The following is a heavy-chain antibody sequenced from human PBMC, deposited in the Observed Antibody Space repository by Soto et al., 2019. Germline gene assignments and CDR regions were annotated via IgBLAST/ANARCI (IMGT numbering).Heavy chain of an antibody. CDR1: GGTFSSYA. V-gene: IGHV1-69*13. Sequence: VASVKVSCKASGGTFSSYAISWVRQAPGQGLEWMGGIIPIFGTANYAQKFQGRVTITADESTSTAYMELSSLRSEDTAVYYCALRASSCCDGSGSLVFDYWGQGSLVTVSS. CDR2: IIPIFGTA. J-gene: IGHJ4*02. CDR3: ALRASSCCDGSGSLVFDY. D-gene: IGHD3-22*01.